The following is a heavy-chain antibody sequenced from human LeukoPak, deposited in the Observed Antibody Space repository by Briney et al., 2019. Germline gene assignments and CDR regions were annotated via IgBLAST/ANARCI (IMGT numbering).Heavy chain of an antibody. CDR3: AKDYSPDY. CDR1: GFGFSDSY. Sequence: PGGSLRLSCVVSGFGFSDSYMTWIRQTPGKGLEWLAYISGSGSDMYYADSVKGRFTISRDNSKNTLYLQMNSLRAEDTAVYYCAKDYSPDYWGQGTLVTVSS. V-gene: IGHV3-11*01. D-gene: IGHD2-15*01. J-gene: IGHJ4*02. CDR2: ISGSGSDM.